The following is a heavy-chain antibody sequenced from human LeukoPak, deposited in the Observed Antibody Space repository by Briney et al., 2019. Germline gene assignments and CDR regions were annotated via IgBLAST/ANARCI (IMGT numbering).Heavy chain of an antibody. V-gene: IGHV1-8*01. CDR2: MNPNSGNT. CDR3: ARGPTTKTGARKYYFDY. Sequence: GASVKVSCKASGYTFTSYDINWVRQATGQGLEWMGWMNPNSGNTGYAQKFQGRVTMTRNTSISTAYMELSSLRSEDTAVYYCARGPTTKTGARKYYFDYWGQGTLVTVSS. J-gene: IGHJ4*02. D-gene: IGHD1-1*01. CDR1: GYTFTSYD.